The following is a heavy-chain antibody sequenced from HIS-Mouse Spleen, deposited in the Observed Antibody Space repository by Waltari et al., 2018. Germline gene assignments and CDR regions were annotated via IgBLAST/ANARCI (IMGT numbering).Heavy chain of an antibody. CDR2: IYYSGGT. D-gene: IGHD6-13*01. V-gene: IGHV4-39*07. CDR1: VGSILSSSYY. CDR3: AREIPYSSSWYDWYFDL. Sequence: QLQLQESGPGLVKPSETLSLTCTVSVGSILSSSYYLGCIRQPPGKGLEWIGSIYYSGGTYYNPSLKSRVTISVDTSKNQFSLKLSSVTAADTAVYYCAREIPYSSSWYDWYFDLWGRGTLVTVSS. J-gene: IGHJ2*01.